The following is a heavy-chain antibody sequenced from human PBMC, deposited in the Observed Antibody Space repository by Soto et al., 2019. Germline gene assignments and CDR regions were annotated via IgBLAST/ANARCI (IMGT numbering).Heavy chain of an antibody. J-gene: IGHJ6*02. Sequence: QVQLVQSGAEVKKPGSSVKVSCKASGGTFSSYAISWVRQAPGQGLEWMGGIIPIFGTANYAQKFQGRVTITADESTSTAYMELSSLRSEDTAVYYFFTVLVAAAATHGAYYYYGMDVWGQGPTVTVSS. CDR1: GGTFSSYA. V-gene: IGHV1-69*01. CDR3: FTVLVAAAATHGAYYYYGMDV. D-gene: IGHD6-13*01. CDR2: IIPIFGTA.